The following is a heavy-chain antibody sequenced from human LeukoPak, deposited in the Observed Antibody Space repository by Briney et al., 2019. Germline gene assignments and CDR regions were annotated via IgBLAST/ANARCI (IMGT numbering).Heavy chain of an antibody. V-gene: IGHV3-7*01. D-gene: IGHD3-3*01. Sequence: PGGSLRLSRAASGFTFSSYYMNWVRQAPGKGLEWVASISQDGHQKYFVDSVKGRFTISRDNAKNSLYVEMNSLRVEDTAVYYCAKEADKLTYDFWSGYPDWGQGTLVTVSS. CDR3: AKEADKLTYDFWSGYPD. CDR2: ISQDGHQK. CDR1: GFTFSSYY. J-gene: IGHJ4*02.